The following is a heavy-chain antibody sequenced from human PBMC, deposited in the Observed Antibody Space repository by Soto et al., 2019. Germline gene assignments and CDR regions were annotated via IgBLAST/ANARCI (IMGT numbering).Heavy chain of an antibody. CDR3: ARDSGYVDYYYGMDV. CDR2: IIPIFGIA. CDR1: GGTFSSYA. J-gene: IGHJ6*02. D-gene: IGHD5-12*01. V-gene: IGHV1-69*13. Sequence: SVKVSCKASGGTFSSYAISWVRQAPGQGLEWMGGIIPIFGIANYAQKFQGRVTITADESTSTAYMGLSSLRSEDTAVYYCARDSGYVDYYYGMDVWGQGTTVTVSS.